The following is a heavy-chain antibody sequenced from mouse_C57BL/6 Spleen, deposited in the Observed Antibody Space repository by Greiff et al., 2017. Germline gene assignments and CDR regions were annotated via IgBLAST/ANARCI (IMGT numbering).Heavy chain of an antibody. J-gene: IGHJ3*01. V-gene: IGHV5-17*01. CDR1: GFTFSDYG. CDR3: AREGQLRLRFAY. D-gene: IGHD3-2*02. CDR2: ISSGGSTI. Sequence: EVHLVESGGGLVKPGGSLKLSCAASGFTFSDYGMHWVRQAPEKGLEWVAYISSGGSTIYYADTVKGRFTISRDNAKNTLFLQMNSLRSEGTAMYYCAREGQLRLRFAYWGQGTLVTVSA.